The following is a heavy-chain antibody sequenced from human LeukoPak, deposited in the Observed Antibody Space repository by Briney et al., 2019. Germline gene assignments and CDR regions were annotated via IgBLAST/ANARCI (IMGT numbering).Heavy chain of an antibody. J-gene: IGHJ5*02. V-gene: IGHV3-74*01. CDR3: VRERIYYSDLAYKERENFDP. CDR1: GFTFRLYW. CDR2: LNEDGSTA. D-gene: IGHD1-26*01. Sequence: GGSLRLSCAASGFTFRLYWMHWVRQGPGKGLMWVSRLNEDGSTADYADSVKGRCTMSRDNAKGKVFLEMRGLTVEDTAIYFCVRERIYYSDLAYKERENFDPWGRGTLVTVSS.